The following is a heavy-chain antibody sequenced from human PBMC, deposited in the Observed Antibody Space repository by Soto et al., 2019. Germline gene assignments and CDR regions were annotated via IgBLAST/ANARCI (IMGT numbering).Heavy chain of an antibody. Sequence: ASVKVSCKASGGTFSSYAISWVRQAPGQGLEWMGGIIPIFGTANYAQKFQGRVTITADESTSTAYMELSSLRSEDTAVYYCAREDGGYETYYYDSSGYTHPTLYYWGQGTLVTVSS. D-gene: IGHD3-22*01. CDR1: GGTFSSYA. CDR2: IIPIFGTA. CDR3: AREDGGYETYYYDSSGYTHPTLYY. V-gene: IGHV1-69*13. J-gene: IGHJ4*02.